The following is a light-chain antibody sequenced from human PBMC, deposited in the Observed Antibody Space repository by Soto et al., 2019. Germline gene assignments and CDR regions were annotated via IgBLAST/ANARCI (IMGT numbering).Light chain of an antibody. CDR3: QHYNSYSEA. J-gene: IGKJ1*01. V-gene: IGKV1-5*03. CDR2: KAS. Sequence: DIQITESPSTLSASVGDRVTITCRASQSISGWLAWYQQKPGKAPKVMIYKASTLESGVPSRFSGSGSGTEFTLTISGLQADDFATYYCQHYNSYSEAFGQGTKVDI. CDR1: QSISGW.